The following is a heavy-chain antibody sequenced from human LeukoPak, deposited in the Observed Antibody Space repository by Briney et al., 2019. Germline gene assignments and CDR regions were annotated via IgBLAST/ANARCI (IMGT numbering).Heavy chain of an antibody. V-gene: IGHV1-69*04. CDR1: GGTFSSYA. CDR2: IIPIFGIA. Sequence: SVKVSCKASGGTFSSYAISWVRQAPGQGLEWMGRIIPIFGIANYAQKFQGRVTITADKSTSTAYMELSSLRSDDTAVYYCARSQAVAGTHPYYFDYWGQGTLVTVSS. CDR3: ARSQAVAGTHPYYFDY. J-gene: IGHJ4*02. D-gene: IGHD6-19*01.